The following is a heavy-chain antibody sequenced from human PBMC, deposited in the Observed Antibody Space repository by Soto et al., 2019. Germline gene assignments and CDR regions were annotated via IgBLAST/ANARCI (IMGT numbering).Heavy chain of an antibody. Sequence: PGESLKISCKGSGYSFTSYWIGWVRQMPGKGLEWMGIIYPGDSDTRYSPSFQGQVTISADKSISTAYLQWSSLKASDTAMYYCARPSYYYDSSGYYYYFDYWGQGTLVTVSS. CDR3: ARPSYYYDSSGYYYYFDY. CDR1: GYSFTSYW. J-gene: IGHJ4*02. D-gene: IGHD3-22*01. V-gene: IGHV5-51*01. CDR2: IYPGDSDT.